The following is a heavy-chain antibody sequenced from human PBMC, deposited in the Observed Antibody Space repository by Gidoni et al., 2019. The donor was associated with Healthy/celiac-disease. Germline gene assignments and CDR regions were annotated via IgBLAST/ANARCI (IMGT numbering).Heavy chain of an antibody. CDR1: GFTFSSSG. CDR3: AKDPIRYSSGWDTYYFDY. J-gene: IGHJ4*02. V-gene: IGHV3-30*18. CDR2: ISYDGSNK. Sequence: VQLVESGGGVVQPGRSLRLSCAASGFTFSSSGMHWVRQAPGKGLEWVAVISYDGSNKYYADSVKGRFTISRDNSKNTLYLQMNSLRAEDTAVYYCAKDPIRYSSGWDTYYFDYWGQGTLVTVSS. D-gene: IGHD6-19*01.